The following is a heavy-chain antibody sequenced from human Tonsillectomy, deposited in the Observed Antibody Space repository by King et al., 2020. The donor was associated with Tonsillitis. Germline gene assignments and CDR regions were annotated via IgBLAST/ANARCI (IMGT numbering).Heavy chain of an antibody. CDR3: ARVNFSSGYSLDS. V-gene: IGHV1-8*01. J-gene: IGHJ4*02. D-gene: IGHD3-3*01. CDR1: GYSFRSFD. Sequence: QLQLVQSGAEVKKPGASVKVSCKASGYSFRSFDINWVRQATGQGLEWMGWMNPNSGTTGYAQKFQGRVTMTSNTSISTAYMELSSLRSDDTAVYYCARVNFSSGYSLDSWGQGSPVTVSS. CDR2: MNPNSGTT.